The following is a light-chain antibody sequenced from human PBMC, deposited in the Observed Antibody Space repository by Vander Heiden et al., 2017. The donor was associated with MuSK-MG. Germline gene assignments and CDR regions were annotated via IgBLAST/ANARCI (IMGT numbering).Light chain of an antibody. V-gene: IGKV3-15*01. J-gene: IGKJ2*01. Sequence: EIVMTQSPATLSVSPGERATLSCRASQSVSSNLAWYQQKPGQAPRLLIYGASTRATGIPARSSGSGSGTEFTLTISSLQSEDFAVYYCQQYKNWPYTFGQGTKLEIK. CDR3: QQYKNWPYT. CDR2: GAS. CDR1: QSVSSN.